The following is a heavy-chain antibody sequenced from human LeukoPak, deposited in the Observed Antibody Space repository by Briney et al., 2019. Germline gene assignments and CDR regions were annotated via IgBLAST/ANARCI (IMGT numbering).Heavy chain of an antibody. Sequence: GASVKVSCKASGYTFTGYYMHWVRQAPGQGLEWMGWINPNSGGTNYAQKFQGRVTMTRDTSISTAYMELSRLRSDDTAVYCCASAPYWTVVVPAVYAFDIWGQGTMVTVSS. V-gene: IGHV1-2*02. CDR1: GYTFTGYY. D-gene: IGHD2-2*01. J-gene: IGHJ3*02. CDR3: ASAPYWTVVVPAVYAFDI. CDR2: INPNSGGT.